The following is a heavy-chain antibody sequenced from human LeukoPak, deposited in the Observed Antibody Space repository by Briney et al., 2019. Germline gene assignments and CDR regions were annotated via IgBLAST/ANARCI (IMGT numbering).Heavy chain of an antibody. J-gene: IGHJ5*02. CDR1: GGSISSSRDY. V-gene: IGHV4-39*01. D-gene: IGHD6-13*01. Sequence: SETLSLTCTVSGGSISSSRDYWGWIRQPPGKGLEWIGSIYYSGSTYYNPPLKSRVTISVDTSKNQFSLKLSSVTAADTAVYYCASLPPIAGYSSSLYWFDPWGQGTLVTVPS. CDR3: ASLPPIAGYSSSLYWFDP. CDR2: IYYSGST.